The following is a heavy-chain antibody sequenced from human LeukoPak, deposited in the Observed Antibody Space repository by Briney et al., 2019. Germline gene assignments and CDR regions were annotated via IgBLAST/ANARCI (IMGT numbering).Heavy chain of an antibody. CDR3: ARGVAAAVYYFDY. D-gene: IGHD6-13*01. V-gene: IGHV3-74*01. CDR2: INSDGSST. Sequence: PGGSLRLSCAASGFTFSSYWMHWVRQAPGKGLVWVSRINSDGSSTSYADSVKGRFTISRDNAKNTLYLQMNSLRAEDTAVYYCARGVAAAVYYFDYWGQETLVTVSS. CDR1: GFTFSSYW. J-gene: IGHJ4*02.